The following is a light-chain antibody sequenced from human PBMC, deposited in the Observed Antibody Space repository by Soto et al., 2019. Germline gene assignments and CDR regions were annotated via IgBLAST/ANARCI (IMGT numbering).Light chain of an antibody. CDR2: DVS. CDR3: QQYKSYSPT. J-gene: IGKJ1*01. Sequence: DIQMTQSPSTLSASVGDRVTITCRASQSISDRLAWYQQKVGEAPKVLIYDVSSLESGVPSRFSGSGSGTEFTLTISSLQPDDFATYYCQQYKSYSPTFGQGTKVDIK. V-gene: IGKV1-5*01. CDR1: QSISDR.